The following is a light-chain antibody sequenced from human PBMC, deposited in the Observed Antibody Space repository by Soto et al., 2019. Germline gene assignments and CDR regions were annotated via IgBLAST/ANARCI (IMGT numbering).Light chain of an antibody. CDR2: AAS. V-gene: IGKV1-39*01. CDR3: QQSYDTPYN. CDR1: RNIFRY. J-gene: IGKJ2*01. Sequence: DIQMTQSPSSLSASIGDRVNITCRARRNIFRYLNWYRHKPGKGPKLLSYAASTLERGVPSRFSGSGSRTDFTLTIDSLQPDDFAIYYSQQSYDTPYNVGQVTKVYIK.